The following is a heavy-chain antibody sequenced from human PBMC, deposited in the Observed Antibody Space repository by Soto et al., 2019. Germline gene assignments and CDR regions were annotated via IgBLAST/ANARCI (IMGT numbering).Heavy chain of an antibody. D-gene: IGHD3-22*01. J-gene: IGHJ4*02. CDR1: GFTFSSYA. Sequence: GGSLRLSCAASGFTFSSYAMHWVRQAPGKGLEWVALISYDGSDKDYAVSVKGRFTISRDNSRNTLFLQMNSLRAEDTAVYYCARDYYKYYDSSGYYRSPAYWGQGTLVTVS. CDR3: ARDYYKYYDSSGYYRSPAY. V-gene: IGHV3-30-3*01. CDR2: ISYDGSDK.